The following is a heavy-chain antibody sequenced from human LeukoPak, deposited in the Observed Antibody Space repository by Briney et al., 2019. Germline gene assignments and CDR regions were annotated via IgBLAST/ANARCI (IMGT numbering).Heavy chain of an antibody. CDR3: VRGGYCTGGSCPFDY. D-gene: IGHD2-15*01. Sequence: SETLSPTCTVSGGSISSYYWSWIRQPPGKGLEWIGYIYYSGSTNYNPSLKSRVTISVDTSKNQFSLNLNSVTAADTAVYYCVRGGYCTGGSCPFDYRGQGTLVTVSS. CDR1: GGSISSYY. CDR2: IYYSGST. J-gene: IGHJ4*02. V-gene: IGHV4-59*12.